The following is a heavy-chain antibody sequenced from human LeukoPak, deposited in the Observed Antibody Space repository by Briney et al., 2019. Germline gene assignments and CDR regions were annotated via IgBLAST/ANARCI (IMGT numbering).Heavy chain of an antibody. CDR1: RFTFSSYA. Sequence: GGSLRLSCAASRFTFSSYAMSWVRQAPGKGLEWVSAISRSGGGTYNADSVKGRFSISRDNSKNTLYLQMDSLRAEDTAIYYCAKDVKAFSTGHYGGFDYWGQGTLVTVSS. J-gene: IGHJ4*02. CDR3: AKDVKAFSTGHYGGFDY. D-gene: IGHD6-19*01. CDR2: ISRSGGGT. V-gene: IGHV3-23*01.